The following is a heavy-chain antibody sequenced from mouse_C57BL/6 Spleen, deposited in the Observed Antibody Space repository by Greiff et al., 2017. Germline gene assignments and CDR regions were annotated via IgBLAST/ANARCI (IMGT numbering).Heavy chain of an antibody. CDR3: ARDKDSSGYPYYYAMDY. V-gene: IGHV3-6*01. CDR2: ISYDGSN. J-gene: IGHJ4*01. Sequence: EVKLLESGPGLVKPSQSLSLTCSVTGYSITSGYYWNWIRQFPGNKLEWMGYISYDGSNNYNPSLKNRISITRDTSKNQFFLKLNSVTTEDTATYYCARDKDSSGYPYYYAMDYWGQGTSVTVSS. CDR1: GYSITSGYY. D-gene: IGHD3-2*02.